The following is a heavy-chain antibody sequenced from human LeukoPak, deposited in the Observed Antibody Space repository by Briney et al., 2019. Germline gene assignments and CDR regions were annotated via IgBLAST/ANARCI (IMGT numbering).Heavy chain of an antibody. Sequence: GRSLRLSCAASGFTFSSYGMHWVRQAPGKGLEWVAVISYDGSNKYYADSVKGRFTISRDNSKNTLYLQMNSLRAEDTAVYYCARGPLPVEFDYWGQGTLVTVSS. CDR1: GFTFSSYG. J-gene: IGHJ4*02. CDR3: ARGPLPVEFDY. CDR2: ISYDGSNK. V-gene: IGHV3-30*03.